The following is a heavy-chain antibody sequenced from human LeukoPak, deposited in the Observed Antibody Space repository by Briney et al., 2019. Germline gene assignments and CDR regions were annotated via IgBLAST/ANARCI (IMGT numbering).Heavy chain of an antibody. CDR1: GFTFDDYG. Sequence: GGSLRLSCAASGFTFDDYGMRWVRQAPGKGLGWVSVINWNGGSTGYADSVKGRFTISRDNAKNSLYLQMNSLRAGDTALYYCARVREYSSSSWVDYYFDYWGQGTLVTVSS. CDR2: INWNGGST. CDR3: ARVREYSSSSWVDYYFDY. V-gene: IGHV3-20*04. D-gene: IGHD6-6*01. J-gene: IGHJ4*02.